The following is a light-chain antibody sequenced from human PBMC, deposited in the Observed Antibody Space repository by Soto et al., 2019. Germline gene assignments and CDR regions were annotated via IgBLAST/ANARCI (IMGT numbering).Light chain of an antibody. CDR3: QQYNNWPPLYT. V-gene: IGKV3-15*01. CDR2: GAS. J-gene: IGKJ2*01. Sequence: EIVMTQSPATLSVSPGERATLSCRASQSVSSNLAWYQQKPGQAPRLLIYGASTRATGIPARFSGSGSGTEFTRTISRRQSEDFAVYYCQQYNNWPPLYTFGQGTKLEIK. CDR1: QSVSSN.